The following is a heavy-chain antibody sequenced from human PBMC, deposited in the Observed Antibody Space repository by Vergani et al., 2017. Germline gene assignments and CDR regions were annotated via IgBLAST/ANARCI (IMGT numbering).Heavy chain of an antibody. CDR2: IIPIFGTA. V-gene: IGHV1-69*12. CDR3: ARTGLLWFGELSRGAHLDY. Sequence: QVQLVQSGAEVKKPGSSVKVSCKASGGTFSSSAISWVRQAPGQGLEWMGGIIPIFGTANYAQKFQGRVTITADESTSTAYMELSSLRSEDTAVYYCARTGLLWFGELSRGAHLDYWGQGTLVTVSS. D-gene: IGHD3-10*01. CDR1: GGTFSSSA. J-gene: IGHJ4*02.